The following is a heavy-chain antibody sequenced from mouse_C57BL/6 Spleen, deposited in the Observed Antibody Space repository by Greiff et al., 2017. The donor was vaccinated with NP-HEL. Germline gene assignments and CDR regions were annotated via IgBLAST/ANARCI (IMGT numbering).Heavy chain of an antibody. CDR1: GYTFTDYY. J-gene: IGHJ4*01. Sequence: EVQLQQSGPVLVKPGASVKMSCKASGYTFTDYYMNWVKQSHGKSLEWIGVINPYNGGTSYNQKFKGKATLTVDKSSSTAYMELNSLTSEDSAVYYCARAQYSNSGYAMDYWGQGTSVTVSS. D-gene: IGHD2-5*01. CDR2: INPYNGGT. CDR3: ARAQYSNSGYAMDY. V-gene: IGHV1-19*01.